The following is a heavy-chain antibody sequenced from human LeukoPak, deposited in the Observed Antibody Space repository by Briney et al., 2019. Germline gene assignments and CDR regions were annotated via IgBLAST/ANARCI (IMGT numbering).Heavy chain of an antibody. CDR3: ATLSTTVVTGMAFDI. CDR2: ISYDGSNK. J-gene: IGHJ3*02. Sequence: GGSLRLSCAASGFTFSSYAMHWVRQAPGKGLEWVAVISYDGSNKYYADSVKGRFTISRDNSKKTLYLQMNSLRAEDTAVYYCATLSTTVVTGMAFDIWGQGTMVTVSS. D-gene: IGHD4-23*01. CDR1: GFTFSSYA. V-gene: IGHV3-30-3*01.